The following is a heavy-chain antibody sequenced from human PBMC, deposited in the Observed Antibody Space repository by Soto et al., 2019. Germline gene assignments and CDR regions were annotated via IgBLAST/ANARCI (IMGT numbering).Heavy chain of an antibody. J-gene: IGHJ5*02. V-gene: IGHV4-31*03. CDR3: ARDGYNWNYGWFDP. CDR1: GGSISSGGYY. D-gene: IGHD1-7*01. Sequence: LSLTCTVSGGSISSGGYYWSWIRQHPGKGLEWIGYIYYSGSTYYNPSLKSRVTISVDTSKNQFSLKLSSVTAADTAVYYCARDGYNWNYGWFDPWGQGTRVTGS. CDR2: IYYSGST.